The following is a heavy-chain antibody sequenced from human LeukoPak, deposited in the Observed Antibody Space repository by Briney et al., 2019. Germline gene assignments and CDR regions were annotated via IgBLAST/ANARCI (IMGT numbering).Heavy chain of an antibody. CDR2: IKQDGREK. Sequence: GGSLRLSCAASGFTFSSYWMSWVRQAPGKGLEGVANIKQDGREKYYVDSVKGRFTISRDNAKNSLYLQMNSLRAEDTAVYYCARSPGYFDWLFLFDYWGQGTLVTVSS. CDR1: GFTFSSYW. CDR3: ARSPGYFDWLFLFDY. D-gene: IGHD3-9*01. J-gene: IGHJ4*02. V-gene: IGHV3-7*03.